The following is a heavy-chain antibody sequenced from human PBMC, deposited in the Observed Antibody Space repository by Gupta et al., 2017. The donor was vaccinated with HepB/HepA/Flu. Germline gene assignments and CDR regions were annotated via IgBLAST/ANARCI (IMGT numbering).Heavy chain of an antibody. V-gene: IGHV1-2*02. J-gene: IGHJ5*02. D-gene: IGHD4-17*01. CDR1: GYTFTGYY. Sequence: QVQLVQSGAEVKKPGASVKVSCKASGYTFTGYYIHWVRQAPGQGLEWMGWINPNNGGTDYAQNFEGRVTLTRDTSISTAYMELSRLRSDDTAVYYCVRDGGDNWFDPWGQGTLVTVSS. CDR2: INPNNGGT. CDR3: VRDGGDNWFDP.